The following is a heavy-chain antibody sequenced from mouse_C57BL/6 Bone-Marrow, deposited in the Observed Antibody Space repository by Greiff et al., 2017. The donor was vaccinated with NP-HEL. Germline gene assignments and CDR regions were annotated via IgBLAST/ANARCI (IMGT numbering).Heavy chain of an antibody. J-gene: IGHJ2*01. Sequence: QVQLQQPGAELVRPGTSVKLSCKASGYTFTSYWMHWVKQRPGQGLEWIGVIDPSDSYTNYNQKFKGKATLTVDTSSSTAYMQLSSLTSEDSAVYYCAREGLRRFDYWGQGTTLTVSS. V-gene: IGHV1-59*01. CDR2: IDPSDSYT. CDR3: AREGLRRFDY. D-gene: IGHD2-4*01. CDR1: GYTFTSYW.